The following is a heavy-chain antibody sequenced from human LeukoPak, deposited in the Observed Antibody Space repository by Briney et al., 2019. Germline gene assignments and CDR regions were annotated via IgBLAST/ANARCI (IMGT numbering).Heavy chain of an antibody. Sequence: PGGSLRLSCAASGFTFSSYWMSWVRQAPGKGLEWVANIKQDGSEKYYVDSVKGRFTISRDNAKNSLYLQLNSLRAEDTAVYYCAKAGEEVATISPFEMWGQGTKVTVSS. CDR1: GFTFSSYW. V-gene: IGHV3-7*03. D-gene: IGHD5-24*01. CDR2: IKQDGSEK. CDR3: AKAGEEVATISPFEM. J-gene: IGHJ3*02.